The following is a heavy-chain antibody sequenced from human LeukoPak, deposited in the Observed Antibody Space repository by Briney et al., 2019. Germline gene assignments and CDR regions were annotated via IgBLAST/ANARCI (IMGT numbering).Heavy chain of an antibody. Sequence: GGSLRLSCAASGFTFSSYAMHWVRQAPGKGLEWVAVISYDGSNKYYADSVKGRFTISRDNSKNTLYLQMNSLRAEDTAVYYCARVGYYDSSGYYENWFDPWGQGTLVTVSS. V-gene: IGHV3-30*04. CDR2: ISYDGSNK. D-gene: IGHD3-22*01. J-gene: IGHJ5*02. CDR3: ARVGYYDSSGYYENWFDP. CDR1: GFTFSSYA.